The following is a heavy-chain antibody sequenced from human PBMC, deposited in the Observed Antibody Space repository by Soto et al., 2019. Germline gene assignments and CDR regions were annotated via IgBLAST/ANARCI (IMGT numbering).Heavy chain of an antibody. CDR3: AKETVRGYCSSTSCYRPGY. Sequence: QVQLVQSGAEVKKPGSSVKVSCKASGGTFSSYAISWVRQAPGQGLEWMGGIIPIFGTANYAQKFQGRVTITADKSTSTAYMELSSLRSEDTAVYYCAKETVRGYCSSTSCYRPGYWGQGTLVTVSS. CDR2: IIPIFGTA. V-gene: IGHV1-69*06. CDR1: GGTFSSYA. D-gene: IGHD2-2*02. J-gene: IGHJ4*02.